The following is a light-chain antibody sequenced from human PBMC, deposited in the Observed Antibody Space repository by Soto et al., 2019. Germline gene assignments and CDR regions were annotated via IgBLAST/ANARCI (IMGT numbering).Light chain of an antibody. V-gene: IGKV3-15*01. CDR2: GAS. Sequence: TEMTQSPATLSVSPGERATLSCRASQSVSSYLAWYQQKPGQAPRLLIYGASTRATGIPARFSGSGSGTEFTLTISSLQSEDFAVYYCQQYNSWPPGTFGQGTKVEIK. CDR3: QQYNSWPPGT. J-gene: IGKJ1*01. CDR1: QSVSSY.